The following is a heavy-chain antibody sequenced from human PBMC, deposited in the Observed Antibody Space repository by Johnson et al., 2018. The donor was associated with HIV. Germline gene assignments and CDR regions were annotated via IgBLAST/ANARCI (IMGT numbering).Heavy chain of an antibody. CDR3: AREALPRGLQSSFGGAFDI. CDR1: GFAFSSYA. Sequence: VQLVESGGGVVQPGRSLRLSCAASGFAFSSYAMHWVRQAPGTGLEWVSTIGTAGDTYYPGSVKGRFTVSREDAKNSLYLQMNSLRAEDTAVYYCAREALPRGLQSSFGGAFDIWGQGTMVTVSS. CDR2: IGTAGDT. V-gene: IGHV3-13*01. D-gene: IGHD4-23*01. J-gene: IGHJ3*02.